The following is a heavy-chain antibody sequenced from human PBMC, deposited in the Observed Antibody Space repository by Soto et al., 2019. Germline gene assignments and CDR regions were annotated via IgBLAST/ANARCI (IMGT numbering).Heavy chain of an antibody. V-gene: IGHV1-18*01. CDR2: ISGYNGKT. CDR3: AREGDVPYYSYGMDV. D-gene: IGHD2-21*02. Sequence: QVQLVQSGGEVKKPGASVKVSCKASGYTFTSYGISWVRQAPGQGLEWMGWISGYNGKTNYAQKVQDRVTMTTDTPTSTVYMELRSLRSDDTAVYYCAREGDVPYYSYGMDVWGQGTTVTVSS. CDR1: GYTFTSYG. J-gene: IGHJ6*02.